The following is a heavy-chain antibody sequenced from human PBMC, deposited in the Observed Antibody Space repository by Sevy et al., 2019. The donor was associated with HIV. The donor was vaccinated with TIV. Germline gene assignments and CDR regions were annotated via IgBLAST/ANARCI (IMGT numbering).Heavy chain of an antibody. CDR1: GGSISSSSYY. V-gene: IGHV4-39*01. CDR2: TYYSGST. D-gene: IGHD3-10*01. J-gene: IGHJ4*02. Sequence: KQSQTLSLTCTVSGGSISSSSYYWGWIRQPPGKGLEWIGSTYYSGSTYYNPSLKSRVTISVDTSKNQFSLKLSSVTAADTAVYYCARYSGSSEKYYFDYWGQGTLVTVSS. CDR3: ARYSGSSEKYYFDY.